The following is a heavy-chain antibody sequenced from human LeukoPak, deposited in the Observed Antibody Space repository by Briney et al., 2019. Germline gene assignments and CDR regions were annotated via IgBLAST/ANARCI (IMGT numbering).Heavy chain of an antibody. D-gene: IGHD6-19*01. CDR2: INYSGTT. V-gene: IGHV4-59*01. CDR1: GDSISSYY. CDR3: ARGTLYSSGWYFDY. J-gene: IGHJ4*02. Sequence: SETLSLTCTVSGDSISSYYWGWIRQPPGKGLEWIGYINYSGTTNYNPSLKSQVTISVDTSKNQFSLNLTSVTAADTAVYYCARGTLYSSGWYFDYWGQGTLVTVSS.